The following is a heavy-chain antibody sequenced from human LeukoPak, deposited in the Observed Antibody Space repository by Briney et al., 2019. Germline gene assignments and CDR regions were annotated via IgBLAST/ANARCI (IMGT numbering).Heavy chain of an antibody. CDR2: ISWNSGSI. D-gene: IGHD6-19*01. CDR3: AKVNSVSWYSSGWYGSAHDAFDI. V-gene: IGHV3-9*03. CDR1: GFTFSSYA. J-gene: IGHJ3*02. Sequence: PGRSLRLSCAASGFTFSSYAMHWVRQAPGKGLEWVSGISWNSGSIGYADSVKGRFTISRDNAKNSLYLQMNSLRAEDMALYYCAKVNSVSWYSSGWYGSAHDAFDIWGQGTMVTVSS.